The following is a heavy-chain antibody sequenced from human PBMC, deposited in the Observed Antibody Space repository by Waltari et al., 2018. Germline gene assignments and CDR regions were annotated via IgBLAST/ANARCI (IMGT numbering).Heavy chain of an antibody. CDR3: AREWMGATPTYYFDY. CDR1: GFTFSSSA. D-gene: IGHD1-26*01. CDR2: ISGSGGIT. Sequence: EVQLVESGGGLVQPGGSLSLSCAASGFTFSSSAMRWFRQAPGKGLEWVSAISGSGGITYYADSVKDRFTISRDKYKNTLYRQMNSLRAEDTAVYYCAREWMGATPTYYFDYWGQGTLVTV. J-gene: IGHJ4*02. V-gene: IGHV3-23*04.